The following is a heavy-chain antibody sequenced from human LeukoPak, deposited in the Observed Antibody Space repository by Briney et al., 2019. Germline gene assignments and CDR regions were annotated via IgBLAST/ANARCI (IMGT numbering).Heavy chain of an antibody. Sequence: PGGSLRLSCAASGFTFSSYAMHWVRQAPGKGLEWVAVISYDGSNKYYADSVKGRFTISRDNSKNTLYLQMNRLRAEDTAVYYCARSKIQLWLIHYWGQGTLVTVSS. D-gene: IGHD5-18*01. V-gene: IGHV3-30*04. J-gene: IGHJ4*02. CDR1: GFTFSSYA. CDR2: ISYDGSNK. CDR3: ARSKIQLWLIHY.